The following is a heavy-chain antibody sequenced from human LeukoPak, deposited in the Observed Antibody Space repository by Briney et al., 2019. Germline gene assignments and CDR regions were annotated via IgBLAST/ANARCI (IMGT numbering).Heavy chain of an antibody. D-gene: IGHD4-23*01. CDR3: ARRSGNSGHDY. V-gene: IGHV3-21*01. CDR1: GFSFSAYA. J-gene: IGHJ4*02. CDR2: ITSSSGYM. Sequence: GSLRLSCAASGFSFSAYAMNWVRQAPGKGLEWVSSITSSSGYMSYADSVKGRFTISRDNAKNSLYLQMNSLRPDDTAVYYCARRSGNSGHDYWGQGTLVTVSS.